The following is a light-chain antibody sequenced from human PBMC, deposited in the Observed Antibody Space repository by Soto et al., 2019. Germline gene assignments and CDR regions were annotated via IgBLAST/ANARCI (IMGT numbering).Light chain of an antibody. CDR2: DNN. V-gene: IGLV1-44*01. J-gene: IGLJ2*01. CDR3: SSYTTSSTLYVV. Sequence: QSVLTQSSSVSETPGQRVTISCSGSSSNIGSNPVNWYRHVPGAAPKLLIHDNNQRPSGVPDRFSGSKSGTSASLAISGLQSEDEAEYYCSSYTTSSTLYVVFGGGTKVTVL. CDR1: SSNIGSNP.